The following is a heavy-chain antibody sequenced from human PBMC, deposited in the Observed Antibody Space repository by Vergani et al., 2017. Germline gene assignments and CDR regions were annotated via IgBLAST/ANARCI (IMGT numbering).Heavy chain of an antibody. CDR1: GGSISSGDHC. J-gene: IGHJ2*01. D-gene: IGHD3-10*01. CDR3: ARGRGDNWYFDL. CDR2: INNDGHT. V-gene: IGHV4-30-4*08. Sequence: QVQLQESGPGVVKPSQTLSLTCAVSGGSISSGDHCWTWIRQRPGKGLEWIGEINNDGHTNYNPSLESRVTVSRDTAKNQFSLNLTSVTAADTAVYYCARGRGDNWYFDLWGRGTLVTVSS.